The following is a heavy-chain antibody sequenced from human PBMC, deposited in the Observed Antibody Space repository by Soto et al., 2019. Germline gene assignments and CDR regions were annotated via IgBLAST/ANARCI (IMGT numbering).Heavy chain of an antibody. CDR3: ARCRRVVEAPTPFYNYGMDA. Sequence: LTCAVYGGSFSGYYWSWIRQPPGKGLEWIGEINHSGSTNYNPSLKSRVTISVDTSKNQFSLKLSSVTAADTAVYYCARCRRVVEAPTPFYNYGMDAWAQGPTVTAPS. V-gene: IGHV4-34*01. D-gene: IGHD2-15*01. J-gene: IGHJ6*02. CDR1: GGSFSGYY. CDR2: INHSGST.